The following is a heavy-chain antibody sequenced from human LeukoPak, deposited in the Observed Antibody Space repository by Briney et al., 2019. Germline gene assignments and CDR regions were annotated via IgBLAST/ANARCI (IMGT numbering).Heavy chain of an antibody. CDR2: IIPILGIA. CDR3: ARDLGRHYYYGMDV. D-gene: IGHD7-27*01. V-gene: IGHV1-69*04. J-gene: IGHJ6*02. Sequence: SVKVSCKASGGTFSSYAISWVRQAPGQGLEWMGRIIPILGIANYAQKFQGRVTITADKSTGTAYMELSSLRSEDTAVYYCARDLGRHYYYGMDVWGQGTTVTVSS. CDR1: GGTFSSYA.